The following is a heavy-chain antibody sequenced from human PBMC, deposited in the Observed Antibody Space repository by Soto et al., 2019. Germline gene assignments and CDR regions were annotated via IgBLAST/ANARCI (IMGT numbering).Heavy chain of an antibody. CDR1: GFTFSSYA. CDR2: ISGSDDST. V-gene: IGHV3-23*01. D-gene: IGHD6-19*01. Sequence: EVQLLESGGGLVQPGGSLRLSYAASGFTFSSYAMNWVRQAPGKGLEWVSVISGSDDSTYYADSVKGRFTISRDNSKNTLYLQMNSLRAEDTAVYYCARRSSGWYFDFWGQGTLVTVSS. J-gene: IGHJ4*02. CDR3: ARRSSGWYFDF.